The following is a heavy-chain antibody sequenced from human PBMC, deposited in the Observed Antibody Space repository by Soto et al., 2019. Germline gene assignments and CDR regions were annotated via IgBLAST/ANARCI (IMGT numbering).Heavy chain of an antibody. CDR3: VRPVSGSYLGFEY. V-gene: IGHV4-39*01. J-gene: IGHJ4*02. CDR2: IYYSGST. Sequence: QLQLQESGPGLVKPSETLPLTCTVSGDSIRSSNYYWGWIRQPPGKGLEWIGSIYYSGSTYYNPSLKSRVTISVGTSKNQFSLKLSSVTAADTAVFYCVRPVSGSYLGFEYWGQGTLVSVSS. D-gene: IGHD1-26*01. CDR1: GDSIRSSNYY.